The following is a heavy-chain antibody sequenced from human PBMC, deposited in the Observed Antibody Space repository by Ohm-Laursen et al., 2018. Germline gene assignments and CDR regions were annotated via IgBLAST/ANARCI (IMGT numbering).Heavy chain of an antibody. J-gene: IGHJ4*02. CDR1: GFTFTSSA. V-gene: IGHV1-58*02. CDR3: ARGRSPRIILWQILTFDY. Sequence: GSSVKVSCKASGFTFTSSAMQWVRQARGQRLEWIGWIVVGSGNTNYAQKFQERVTITRDMSTSTAYMELSSLRSEDTAVYYCARGRSPRIILWQILTFDYWGQGTLVTVSS. CDR2: IVVGSGNT. D-gene: IGHD3-10*01.